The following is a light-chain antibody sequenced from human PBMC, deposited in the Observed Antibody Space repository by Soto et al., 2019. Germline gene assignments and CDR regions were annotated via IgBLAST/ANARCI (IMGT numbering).Light chain of an antibody. V-gene: IGKV3-15*01. CDR2: DAS. CDR1: QSVGYY. Sequence: IVLTQSPATLSVPPGERATLSCRASQSVGYYLAWYQQRPGQTPRLLIYDASTRATGIPARFSGSGSGTEFSLTISSLQSEDFAIYYCQHYNGWPLFGPGTKVDIK. CDR3: QHYNGWPL. J-gene: IGKJ3*01.